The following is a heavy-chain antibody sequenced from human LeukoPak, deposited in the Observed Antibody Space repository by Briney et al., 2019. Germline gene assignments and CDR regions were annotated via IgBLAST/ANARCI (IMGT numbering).Heavy chain of an antibody. J-gene: IGHJ4*02. CDR1: GYSFAYW. CDR3: ASARHGDCVWDY. CDR2: IYSGDSHT. V-gene: IGHV5-51*01. Sequence: GESLKISCKGSGYSFAYWIGWVRQMPGKGLEWMGIIYSGDSHTKYSPSFQGRVTISVDNSISTAYLQWSSLEASDTVMYYCASARHGDCVWDYWGQGTLVTVSS. D-gene: IGHD2-21*02.